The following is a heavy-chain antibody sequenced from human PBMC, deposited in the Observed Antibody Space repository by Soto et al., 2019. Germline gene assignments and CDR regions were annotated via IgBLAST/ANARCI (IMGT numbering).Heavy chain of an antibody. D-gene: IGHD2-2*02. Sequence: QVQLVQSGAEVKKPGASVKVSCTTSGYTFTLFGITCVRQAPGQGLEWMGWISPYNGDTKYAEKLEGRVTLTTDTSTDTAYVELTSLTSDDTAEYYCARGGQYRYFDYWGQGTLVTVSS. CDR2: ISPYNGDT. CDR1: GYTFTLFG. V-gene: IGHV1-18*01. CDR3: ARGGQYRYFDY. J-gene: IGHJ4*02.